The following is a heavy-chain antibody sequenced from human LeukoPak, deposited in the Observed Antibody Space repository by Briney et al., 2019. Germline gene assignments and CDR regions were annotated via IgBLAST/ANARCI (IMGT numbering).Heavy chain of an antibody. J-gene: IGHJ5*02. CDR2: ISAYNGNT. CDR1: GYTFTSYG. D-gene: IGHD1-26*01. Sequence: GASVKVSCKASGYTFTSYGISWVRQAPGQGLEWMGWISAYNGNTNYAQKLQGRVTMTTDTSTGTAYMELRSLRSDDTAVYYCARDSGSGSYSGYNWFDPWGQGTLVTVSS. V-gene: IGHV1-18*01. CDR3: ARDSGSGSYSGYNWFDP.